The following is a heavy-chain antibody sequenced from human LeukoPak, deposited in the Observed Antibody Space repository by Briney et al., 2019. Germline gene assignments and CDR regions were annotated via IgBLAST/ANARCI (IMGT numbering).Heavy chain of an antibody. D-gene: IGHD4-17*01. CDR2: INTNSGGT. J-gene: IGHJ2*01. Sequence: GASVTVSCKTSGYTFTGYFMHWVRQAPGQGIEWMGCINTNSGGTNYAQKFQGRVTMTRDTSISTAYMELTRLRSDDTAMYYCSREGDYGDYGRLWYFELWGRGTLVTVSS. CDR1: GYTFTGYF. V-gene: IGHV1-2*02. CDR3: SREGDYGDYGRLWYFEL.